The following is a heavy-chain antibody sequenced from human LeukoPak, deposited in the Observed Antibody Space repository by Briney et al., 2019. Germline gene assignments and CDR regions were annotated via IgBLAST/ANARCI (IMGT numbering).Heavy chain of an antibody. V-gene: IGHV3-30*18. CDR1: GFTFSSYG. CDR2: ISYDGSNK. Sequence: GRSLRLSCAASGFTFSSYGMHWVRQAPGKGLEGVAVISYDGSNKYYADSVKGRFTISRDNSKNTLYLQMNSLRAEDMAVYYCAKDRGYSYGGDFDYWGQGTLVTVSS. CDR3: AKDRGYSYGGDFDY. D-gene: IGHD5-18*01. J-gene: IGHJ4*02.